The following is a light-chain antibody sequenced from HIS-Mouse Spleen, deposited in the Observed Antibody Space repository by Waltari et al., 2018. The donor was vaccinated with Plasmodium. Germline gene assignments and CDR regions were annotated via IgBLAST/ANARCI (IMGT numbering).Light chain of an antibody. Sequence: QPVLTQPPSVSAAPGQKATIACAGRSSNIGKNYVSWYQQLPGTAPKLLIYDNNKRPSGIPDRFSGSKSGTSATLGITGLQTGDEADYYCGTWDSSLSAGWVFGGGTKLTVL. CDR2: DNN. CDR3: GTWDSSLSAGWV. V-gene: IGLV1-51*01. CDR1: SSNIGKNY. J-gene: IGLJ3*02.